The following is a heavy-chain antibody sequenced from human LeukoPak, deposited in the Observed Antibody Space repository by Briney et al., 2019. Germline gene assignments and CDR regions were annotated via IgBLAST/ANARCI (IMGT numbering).Heavy chain of an antibody. CDR2: IDPNSGGT. J-gene: IGHJ6*02. CDR3: ARDGSSGLYYYYGMDV. D-gene: IGHD6-19*01. V-gene: IGHV1-2*06. Sequence: GASVKVSCKASDYIFSGHFIHWVRQAPGQGLEWIGRIDPNSGGTSFAPKFQGRVTMTRDTSISTAYMELSRLRSDDTAVYYCARDGSSGLYYYYGMDVWGQGTTVTVSS. CDR1: DYIFSGHF.